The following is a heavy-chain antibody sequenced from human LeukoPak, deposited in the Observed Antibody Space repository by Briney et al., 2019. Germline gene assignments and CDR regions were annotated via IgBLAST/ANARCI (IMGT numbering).Heavy chain of an antibody. D-gene: IGHD2-2*01. CDR1: GYTFTGYY. V-gene: IGHV1-2*02. Sequence: ASVKVSCKASGYTFTGYYMHWVRQAPGQGLEWMGWINPNSGGTNYAQKFQGRVTMTRDTSISTAYMGLSRLRSDDTAVYYCARDLYFCSSTSCYPSYNWFDPWGQGTLVTVSS. J-gene: IGHJ5*02. CDR3: ARDLYFCSSTSCYPSYNWFDP. CDR2: INPNSGGT.